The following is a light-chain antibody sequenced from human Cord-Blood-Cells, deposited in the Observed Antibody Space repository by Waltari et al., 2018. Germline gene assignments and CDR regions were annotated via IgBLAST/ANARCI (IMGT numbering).Light chain of an antibody. V-gene: IGLV2-8*01. CDR2: AVS. CDR3: SSYAGSNNLEV. J-gene: IGLJ1*01. Sequence: QSAPTQPPSASGSPGQSVTISCTGTSRDVGGDNDVTWYQQHPGKAPKLMIYAVSKRPSGVPDRFSGSKSGNTASLTVSGLQAEDEADYYGSSYAGSNNLEVFGTGTKVTVL. CDR1: SRDVGGDND.